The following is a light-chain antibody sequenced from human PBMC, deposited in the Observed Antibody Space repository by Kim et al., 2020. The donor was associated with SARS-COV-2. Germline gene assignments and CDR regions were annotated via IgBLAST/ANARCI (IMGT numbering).Light chain of an antibody. CDR2: DAS. CDR1: QSISHN. J-gene: IGKJ2*01. V-gene: IGKV3-11*01. CDR3: QQRSTWPQT. Sequence: SLSTRESATLPCRASQSISHNLIWYQQKPGQAHRPLIYDASKRDTGIPARFSGSGSGTDFTLTISSLEPEDFAVYYCQQRSTWPQTFGQGTKLEI.